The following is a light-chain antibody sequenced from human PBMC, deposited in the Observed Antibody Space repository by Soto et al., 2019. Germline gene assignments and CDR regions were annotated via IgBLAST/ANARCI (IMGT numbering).Light chain of an antibody. V-gene: IGKV3-11*01. CDR3: QQRSNWPPSLT. Sequence: EIVLTQSPATLSLSPGERATLSCRASQSVSSYLAWYQQKPGHAPRLLIYDASNRATGIPARFSGSGSGTAFTLTISSLEPEDFAVYYCQQRSNWPPSLTFGGGTKVEIK. CDR1: QSVSSY. J-gene: IGKJ4*01. CDR2: DAS.